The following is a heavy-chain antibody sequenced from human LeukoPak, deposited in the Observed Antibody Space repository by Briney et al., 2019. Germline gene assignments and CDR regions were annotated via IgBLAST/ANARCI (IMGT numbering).Heavy chain of an antibody. Sequence: GGSLRLSCAASGFTFDDYAMHWVRQAPGKGLEWVSGISWNSGSIGYADSVKGRFTISRDNAKNSLYLQMNSLRAEDTALYYCAKDMGINYYGMDVWGQGTTVTVSS. J-gene: IGHJ6*02. V-gene: IGHV3-9*01. D-gene: IGHD7-27*01. CDR3: AKDMGINYYGMDV. CDR2: ISWNSGSI. CDR1: GFTFDDYA.